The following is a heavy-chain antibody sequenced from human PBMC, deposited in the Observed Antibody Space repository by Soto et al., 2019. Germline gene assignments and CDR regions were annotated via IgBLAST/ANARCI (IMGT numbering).Heavy chain of an antibody. V-gene: IGHV1-3*05. Sequence: QVQLVQSGAEEKKPGASVKVSCKASGYTFTSYAMHWVRQAPGQRLEWMGWINAGNGNTKYSQKFQGRVTITRDTSASTEYMELSSLRSEDTAVYYCARGSGYYYWDDYWGQGTLVTVSS. CDR2: INAGNGNT. CDR1: GYTFTSYA. J-gene: IGHJ4*02. CDR3: ARGSGYYYWDDY. D-gene: IGHD3-22*01.